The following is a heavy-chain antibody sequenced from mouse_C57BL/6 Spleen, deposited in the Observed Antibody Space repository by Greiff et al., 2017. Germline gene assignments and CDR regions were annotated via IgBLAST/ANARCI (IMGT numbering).Heavy chain of an antibody. V-gene: IGHV1-26*01. J-gene: IGHJ1*03. CDR2: INPNNGGT. CDR3: ARSGGGSSYWYFDV. CDR1: GYTFTDYY. Sequence: EVKLQQSGPELVKPGASVKISCKASGYTFTDYYMNWVKQSHGKSLEWIGDINPNNGGTSYNQKFKGKATLTVDKSSSTAYMELRSLTSEDSAVYYCARSGGGSSYWYFDVWGTGTTVTVSS. D-gene: IGHD1-1*01.